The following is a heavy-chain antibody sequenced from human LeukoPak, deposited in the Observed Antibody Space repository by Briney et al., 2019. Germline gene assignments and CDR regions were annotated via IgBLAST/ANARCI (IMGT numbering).Heavy chain of an antibody. V-gene: IGHV3-23*01. J-gene: IGHJ4*02. CDR3: AKAIVGPTFDY. D-gene: IGHD1-26*01. CDR2: ISGSGTST. Sequence: GGSLRLPCAASGFTVSSNYMSWVRQAPGKGLEWVSGISGSGTSTDYADSVKGRFTISRDNSKNTLYLQMKSLRAEDTAVYYCAKAIVGPTFDYWGQGTLVTASS. CDR1: GFTVSSNY.